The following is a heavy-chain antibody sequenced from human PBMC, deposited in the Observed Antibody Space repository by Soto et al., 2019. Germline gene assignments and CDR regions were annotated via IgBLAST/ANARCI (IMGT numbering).Heavy chain of an antibody. Sequence: SVKVSCKASGGTFSSYAISWVRQAPGQGLEWMGGIIPIFGTANYAQKFQGRVTITADESTSTAYMELSSLRSDDTAVYYCARSAPFDIYAITPVEFWGQGTLVTVSS. CDR2: IIPIFGTA. CDR3: ARSAPFDIYAITPVEF. CDR1: GGTFSSYA. J-gene: IGHJ4*02. D-gene: IGHD3-9*01. V-gene: IGHV1-69*13.